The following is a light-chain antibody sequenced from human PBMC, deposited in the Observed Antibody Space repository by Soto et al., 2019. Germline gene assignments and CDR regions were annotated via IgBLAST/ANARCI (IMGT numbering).Light chain of an antibody. CDR3: QQSYTTPWT. V-gene: IGKV1-39*01. J-gene: IGKJ1*01. Sequence: DIQMTQSPSSLSASVGDRVSITCRASQSISSYLNWYQQRPGKAPHLLIYAASSLQSGVPSRFSGSGSGTDFTLTISSLQPEDFASYYCQQSYTTPWTFGQGDQGGYQ. CDR2: AAS. CDR1: QSISSY.